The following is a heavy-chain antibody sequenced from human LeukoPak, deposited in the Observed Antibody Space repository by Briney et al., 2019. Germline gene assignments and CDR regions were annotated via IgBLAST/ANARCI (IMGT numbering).Heavy chain of an antibody. D-gene: IGHD1-26*01. V-gene: IGHV3-74*01. J-gene: IGHJ4*02. CDR1: GFTFSSYW. CDR3: AKVEWELLGGFDY. Sequence: GGSLRLSCAASGFTFSSYWMHWVRQAPGKGLVWVSRINSDGSSTSYADSVKGRFTISRDNAKNTLYLQMNSLRAEDTAVYYCAKVEWELLGGFDYWGQGTLVTVSS. CDR2: INSDGSST.